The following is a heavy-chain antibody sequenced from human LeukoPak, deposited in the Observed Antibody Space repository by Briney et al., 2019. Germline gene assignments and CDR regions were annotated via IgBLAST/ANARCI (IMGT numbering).Heavy chain of an antibody. V-gene: IGHV3-30*18. CDR1: GFTFSSYG. Sequence: GGSLRLSCAASGFTFSSYGMHWVRQAPGKGLEWVAVISCDGGNQYYADSVKGRFIISRDNSKNTLYLQMNSLRGEDTAVYYCAKYARAYYYYHYGLDVWGQGTTVTVSS. D-gene: IGHD2-2*01. CDR2: ISCDGGNQ. J-gene: IGHJ6*02. CDR3: AKYARAYYYYHYGLDV.